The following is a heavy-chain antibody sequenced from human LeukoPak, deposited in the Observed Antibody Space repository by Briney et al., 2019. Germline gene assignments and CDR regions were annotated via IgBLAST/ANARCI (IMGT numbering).Heavy chain of an antibody. J-gene: IGHJ5*02. D-gene: IGHD3-10*01. CDR2: IIPIFGTA. V-gene: IGHV1-69*13. Sequence: GASVKVSCKASGGTSSSYAISWVRQAPGQGLEWMGGIIPIFGTANYAQKFQGRVTITADESTSTAYMELSSLRSEDTAVYYCASRGHGYPNWFDPWGQGTLVTVSS. CDR3: ASRGHGYPNWFDP. CDR1: GGTSSSYA.